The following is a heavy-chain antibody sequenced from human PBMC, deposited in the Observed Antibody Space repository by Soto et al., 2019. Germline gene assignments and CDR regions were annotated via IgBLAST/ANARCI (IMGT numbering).Heavy chain of an antibody. J-gene: IGHJ2*01. CDR3: ASRYCSGGSCDGWYFDL. Sequence: PGESLKISCKGSGYSFTSYWIGWVRQMPGKGLEWMGIIYPGDSDTRYSPSFQGQVTISADKSISTAYLQWSSPKASDTAMYYCASRYCSGGSCDGWYFDLWGRGTLVTVSS. V-gene: IGHV5-51*01. D-gene: IGHD2-15*01. CDR2: IYPGDSDT. CDR1: GYSFTSYW.